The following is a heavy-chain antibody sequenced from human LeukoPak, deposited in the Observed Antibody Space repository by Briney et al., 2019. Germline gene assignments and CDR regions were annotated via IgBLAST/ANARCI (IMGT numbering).Heavy chain of an antibody. CDR1: GRSFSGYY. J-gene: IGHJ6*03. CDR3: ARGRLTMIVVVPDRGYMDV. Sequence: SETLSLTCAVYGRSFSGYYWSWIRQPPGKGLEWIGEINHSGSTNYNPSLKSRVTISVDTSKNQFSLKLSSVTAADTAVYYCARGRLTMIVVVPDRGYMDVWGKGTTVTVSS. CDR2: INHSGST. D-gene: IGHD3-22*01. V-gene: IGHV4-34*01.